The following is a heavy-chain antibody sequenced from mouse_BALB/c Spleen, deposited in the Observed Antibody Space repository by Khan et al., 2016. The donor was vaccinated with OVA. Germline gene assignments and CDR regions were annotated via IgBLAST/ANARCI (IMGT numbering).Heavy chain of an antibody. CDR2: IIYTGYT. CDR3: ARSTYRYAFVY. D-gene: IGHD2-14*01. V-gene: IGHV3-8*02. CDR1: GDSITTGY. Sequence: EVQLQESGPSLVKPSQTLSLTCSVTGDSITTGYWNWIRKFPGNKLEYMGYIIYTGYTYYNPSPKSRISITRHTSNNQYYLQLNSVTDEDTATYXCARSTYRYAFVYWGQGTLVTVSA. J-gene: IGHJ3*01.